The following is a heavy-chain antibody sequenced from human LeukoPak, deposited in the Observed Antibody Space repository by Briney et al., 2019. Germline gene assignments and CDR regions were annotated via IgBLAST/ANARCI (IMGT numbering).Heavy chain of an antibody. CDR3: ARVVDYYDSSGYYSDYFDY. D-gene: IGHD3-22*01. Sequence: ASVKVSCKASGYTFTSYAMHWVRQAPGQRLEWMGWINAGNGNTKYSQEFQGRVTITRDTSASTAYMELSSLRSEDVAVYYCARVVDYYDSSGYYSDYFDYWGQGTLVTVSS. CDR1: GYTFTSYA. V-gene: IGHV1-3*03. CDR2: INAGNGNT. J-gene: IGHJ4*02.